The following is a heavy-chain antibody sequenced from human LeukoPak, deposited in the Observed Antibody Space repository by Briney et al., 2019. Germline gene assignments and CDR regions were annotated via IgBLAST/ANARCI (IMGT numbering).Heavy chain of an antibody. CDR1: GFTFSSYS. CDR3: ARDQAVLYDSSGYSFDP. J-gene: IGHJ5*02. V-gene: IGHV3-21*01. CDR2: ISSSSSYI. D-gene: IGHD3-22*01. Sequence: GGSLRLSCAASGFTFSSYSMNWVRQAPGKGLEWVSSISSSSSYIYYADSVKGRFTISRDNSKNTLYLQMNSLRAEDTAVYYCARDQAVLYDSSGYSFDPWGQGTLVTVSS.